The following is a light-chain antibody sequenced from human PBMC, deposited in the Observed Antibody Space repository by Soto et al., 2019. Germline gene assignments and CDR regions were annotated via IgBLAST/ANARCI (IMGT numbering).Light chain of an antibody. CDR3: QQYYSYHWT. CDR2: AAS. CDR1: QGISSY. V-gene: IGKV1-8*01. Sequence: AIRMTQSPSSFSSSTGDRATITCRASQGISSYLAWYQQKPGKAPKLLIYAASTMQSGVPARFSGSGSGTDFTLTISCLQSEDFATYYCQQYYSYHWTFGQGSKVEIK. J-gene: IGKJ1*01.